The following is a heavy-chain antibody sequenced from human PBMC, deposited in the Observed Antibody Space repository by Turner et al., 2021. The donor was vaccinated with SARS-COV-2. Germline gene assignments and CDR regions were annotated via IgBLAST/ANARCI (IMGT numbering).Heavy chain of an antibody. CDR2: SSSSSSTI. D-gene: IGHD5-18*01. CDR3: AREGGYSYGPYYYGMDV. CDR1: GFTFSSYS. V-gene: IGHV3-48*01. Sequence: EVQLVESGGGLVQPGGTLRPTCAASGFTFSSYSMNWVRQAPGKGLELVSYSSSSSSTIYYADSVKGRFTISRDNAKNSLYLQMNRLRAEDTAVYYCAREGGYSYGPYYYGMDVWGQGTTVTVSS. J-gene: IGHJ6*02.